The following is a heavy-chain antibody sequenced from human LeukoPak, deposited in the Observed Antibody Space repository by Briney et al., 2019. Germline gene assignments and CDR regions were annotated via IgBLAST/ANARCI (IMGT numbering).Heavy chain of an antibody. J-gene: IGHJ5*02. CDR2: INHSGST. V-gene: IGHV4-34*01. CDR3: ARGEPHYYYDSSGYYYP. D-gene: IGHD3-22*01. CDR1: GGSFSGYY. Sequence: MPSETLSLTCAVYGGSFSGYYWSWIRQPLGKGLEWIGEINHSGSTNYNPSLKSRVTISVDTSKNQFSLKLSSVTAADTAVYYCARGEPHYYYDSSGYYYPWGQGTLVTVSS.